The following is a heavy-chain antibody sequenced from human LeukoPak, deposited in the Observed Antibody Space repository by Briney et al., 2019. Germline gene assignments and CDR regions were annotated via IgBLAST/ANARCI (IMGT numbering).Heavy chain of an antibody. V-gene: IGHV3-23*01. CDR3: AKVEGRSNWDYYYYMDV. CDR2: ISGSGGST. J-gene: IGHJ6*03. Sequence: GGSLRLSCAASGFTFSSYWMHWVRQAPGKGLEWVSAISGSGGSTYYADSVKGRFTISRDNSKNTLYLQMNSLRAEDTAVYYCAKVEGRSNWDYYYYMDVWGKGTTVTVSS. D-gene: IGHD1-26*01. CDR1: GFTFSSYW.